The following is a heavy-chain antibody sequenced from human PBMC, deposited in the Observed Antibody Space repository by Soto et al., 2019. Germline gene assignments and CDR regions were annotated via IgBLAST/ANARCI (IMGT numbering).Heavy chain of an antibody. CDR3: ARHHIGRTYRRGWPGGAFDI. V-gene: IGHV5-51*01. CDR1: GCSIASFC. Sequence: VQSLKICWKGSGCSIASFCIGWVIQIHRKGVEGMGIIYPGDSDTRYSPSFHGQVTISADKSISTAYLQWSSLKASDTAMSYCARHHIGRTYRRGWPGGAFDIWGQGTLVTVSS. D-gene: IGHD6-19*01. CDR2: IYPGDSDT. J-gene: IGHJ3*02.